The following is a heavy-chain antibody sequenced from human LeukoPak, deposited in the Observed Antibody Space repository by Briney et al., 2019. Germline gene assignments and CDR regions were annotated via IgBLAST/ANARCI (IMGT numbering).Heavy chain of an antibody. D-gene: IGHD5-24*01. CDR2: ISGSGSST. CDR1: GFTFSSYA. Sequence: GGSLRLSCAASGFTFSSYAMTWVRQAPGKGLEWVSAISGSGSSTYYADSAKGRFTISRDNSKNTLYLQINSLRAEDTAVYYCAKDMMATIGSGYWGQGTLVTVSS. CDR3: AKDMMATIGSGY. V-gene: IGHV3-23*01. J-gene: IGHJ4*02.